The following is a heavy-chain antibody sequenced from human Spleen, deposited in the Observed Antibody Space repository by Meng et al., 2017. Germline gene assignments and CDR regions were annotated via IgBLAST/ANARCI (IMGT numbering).Heavy chain of an antibody. V-gene: IGHV4-39*07. CDR3: ATTVRN. CDR2: LYRSGST. Sequence: QPQLQESGPGLVKPSEAPSLTCSVSGGAISTGGYYWGWIRQPPGKGLEWIGELYRSGSTYYNSSLRSRVTISVDKSKNQFSLSLTSVTAADTAVYYCATTVRNWGQGTLVTVSS. J-gene: IGHJ4*02. CDR1: GGAISTGGYY. D-gene: IGHD4-17*01.